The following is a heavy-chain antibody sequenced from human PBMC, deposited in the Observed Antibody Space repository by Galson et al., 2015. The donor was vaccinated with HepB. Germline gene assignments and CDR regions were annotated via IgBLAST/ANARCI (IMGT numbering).Heavy chain of an antibody. Sequence: SLRLSCAASGFTFSGSAIHWVRQPSGKGLEWVGRIRSKPLNYATAYAASVTGRFTLSRDDSKNTAYLQMNSLKTEDTAVYYCARDGSVLRFLEWLPYGMDVWGQGTTVTVSS. CDR2: IRSKPLNYAT. CDR1: GFTFSGSA. V-gene: IGHV3-73*01. J-gene: IGHJ6*02. D-gene: IGHD3-3*01. CDR3: ARDGSVLRFLEWLPYGMDV.